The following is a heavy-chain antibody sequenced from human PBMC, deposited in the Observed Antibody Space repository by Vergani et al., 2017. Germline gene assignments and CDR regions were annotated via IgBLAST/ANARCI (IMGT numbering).Heavy chain of an antibody. J-gene: IGHJ1*01. CDR3: ARYRFPIAVAGAVQH. CDR1: GGTFSSYA. D-gene: IGHD6-19*01. CDR2: IIPIFGTA. Sequence: QVQLVQSGAEVKKPGSSVKVSCKASGGTFSSYAISWVRQAPGQGLEWMGGIIPIFGTANYAQKFQSRVTITADESTSTAYMELSSLRSEDTAVYYCARYRFPIAVAGAVQHWGQGTLVTVSS. V-gene: IGHV1-69*01.